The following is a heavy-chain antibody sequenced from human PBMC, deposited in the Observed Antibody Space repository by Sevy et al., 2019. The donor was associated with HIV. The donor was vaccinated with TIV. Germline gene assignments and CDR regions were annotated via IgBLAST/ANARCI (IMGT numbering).Heavy chain of an antibody. CDR3: ARHNYQWQLDY. J-gene: IGHJ4*02. V-gene: IGHV1-8*01. D-gene: IGHD6-19*01. CDR2: VSSRNGTT. Sequence: ASVKVSCKASGYTFSSYDIIWVRRATGQGLECMGWVSSRNGTTFYAQKFQGRVTMTRDTSTSTAYMELSALGSGDTAVYFCARHNYQWQLDYWGQGTLVTVSS. CDR1: GYTFSSYD.